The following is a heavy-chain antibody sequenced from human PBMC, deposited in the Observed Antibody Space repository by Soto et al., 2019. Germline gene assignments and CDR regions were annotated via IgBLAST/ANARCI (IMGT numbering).Heavy chain of an antibody. CDR3: ARGRNSFDY. CDR1: GFTLSDYY. J-gene: IGHJ4*02. CDR2: SRNKANSYTT. Sequence: EVLLVESGGGLVQPGGSLRLSCAASGFTLSDYYMDWVRQAPGKGLEWVGRSRNKANSYTTEYAASVKGRFTISRDESKNSLYLQMNSLKTEDTAVYFCARGRNSFDYWGQGTLVTVSS. V-gene: IGHV3-72*01.